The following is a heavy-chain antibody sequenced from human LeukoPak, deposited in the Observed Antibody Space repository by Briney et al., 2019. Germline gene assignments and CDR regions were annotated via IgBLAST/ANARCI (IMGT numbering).Heavy chain of an antibody. Sequence: PGGSLRLSCAASGFTFSSYGMHWVRQAPGKGLEWVAVIWYGGSNKYYADSVKGRFTISRDNSKNTLYLQMNSLRAEDTAVYYCARDKLDTIPYNWGQGTLVTVSS. D-gene: IGHD3-3*01. CDR2: IWYGGSNK. V-gene: IGHV3-33*01. J-gene: IGHJ4*02. CDR1: GFTFSSYG. CDR3: ARDKLDTIPYN.